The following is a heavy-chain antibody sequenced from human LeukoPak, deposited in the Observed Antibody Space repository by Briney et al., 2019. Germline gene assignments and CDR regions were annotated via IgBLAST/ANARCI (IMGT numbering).Heavy chain of an antibody. CDR1: GYTFTSYD. D-gene: IGHD4-11*01. CDR3: AREVIVTTVTTRYFDY. Sequence: ASVKVSCKASGYTFTSYDINWVRQATGQGLEWMGWMNPNSGNTGYAQKFQGRVTMTRNTSISTAYMELSSLRSEDTAVYYCAREVIVTTVTTRYFDYWGQGTLVTVSS. CDR2: MNPNSGNT. V-gene: IGHV1-8*01. J-gene: IGHJ4*02.